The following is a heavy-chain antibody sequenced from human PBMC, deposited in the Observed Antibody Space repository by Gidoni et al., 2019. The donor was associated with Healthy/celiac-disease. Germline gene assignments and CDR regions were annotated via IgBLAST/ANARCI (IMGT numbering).Heavy chain of an antibody. D-gene: IGHD6-13*01. CDR3: ARGDGAAAGTFDY. J-gene: IGHJ4*02. V-gene: IGHV3-21*01. Sequence: EVQLVESGGGLVTPGGSLSLSCAASGFPFSSYSMNWVRQAPGKGLEWVSSISSSSSYIYYADSVKGRFTISRDNAKNSLYLQMNSLRAEDTAVYYCARGDGAAAGTFDYWGQGTLVTVSS. CDR2: ISSSSSYI. CDR1: GFPFSSYS.